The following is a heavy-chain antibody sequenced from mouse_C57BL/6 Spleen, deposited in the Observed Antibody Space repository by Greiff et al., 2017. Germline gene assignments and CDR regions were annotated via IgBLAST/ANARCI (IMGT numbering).Heavy chain of an antibody. J-gene: IGHJ2*01. V-gene: IGHV5-4*01. CDR3: ARDRDPHFDY. D-gene: IGHD3-3*01. CDR1: GFTFSSYA. CDR2: ISDGGSYT. Sequence: EVKLMESGGGLVKPGGSLKLSCAASGFTFSSYAMSWVRQTPEKRLEWVATISDGGSYTYYPDNVKGRFTISRDNAKNNLYLQMSHLKSEDTAMYYCARDRDPHFDYWGQGTTLTVSS.